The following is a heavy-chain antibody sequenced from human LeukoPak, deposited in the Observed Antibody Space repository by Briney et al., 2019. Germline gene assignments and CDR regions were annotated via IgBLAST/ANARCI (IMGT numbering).Heavy chain of an antibody. CDR2: ISGSGGSA. Sequence: GGSLRLSCAASGFTFSSYAMSWVRQAPGKGREWVSAISGSGGSAYYADSVKGRFTISRDNSKNTLYLQMNSLRAEDTAVYYCAKDRGGYYGSGSYYDYWGQGTLVTVSS. CDR3: AKDRGGYYGSGSYYDY. V-gene: IGHV3-23*01. CDR1: GFTFSSYA. D-gene: IGHD3-10*01. J-gene: IGHJ4*02.